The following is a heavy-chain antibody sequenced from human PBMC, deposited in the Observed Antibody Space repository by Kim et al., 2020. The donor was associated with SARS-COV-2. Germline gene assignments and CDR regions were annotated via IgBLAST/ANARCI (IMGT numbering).Heavy chain of an antibody. Sequence: TADDAYSLGSVKGRFTISRDNAKDAVYLQMNSLTVEDTAVYYCARGAFDLWGQGTMVIVSS. J-gene: IGHJ3*01. CDR2: TADDA. CDR3: ARGAFDL. V-gene: IGHV3-13*01.